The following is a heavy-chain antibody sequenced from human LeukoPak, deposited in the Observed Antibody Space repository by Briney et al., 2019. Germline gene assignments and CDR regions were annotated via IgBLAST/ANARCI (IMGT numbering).Heavy chain of an antibody. Sequence: LPGGSLRLSCTASGFTFGDYAMSWVRQAPGKGLEWVGFIRSKAYGGTTEYAASVKGGFTISRDDSKSIAYLQMNSLKTEDTAVYYCTRGLWPPHEYYFDYWGLGTLVTVSS. CDR2: IRSKAYGGTT. V-gene: IGHV3-49*04. J-gene: IGHJ4*02. CDR1: GFTFGDYA. CDR3: TRGLWPPHEYYFDY.